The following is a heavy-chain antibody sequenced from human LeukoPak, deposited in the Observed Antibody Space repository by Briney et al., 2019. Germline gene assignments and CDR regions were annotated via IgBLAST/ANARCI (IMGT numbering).Heavy chain of an antibody. CDR2: IYYSGST. D-gene: IGHD3-9*01. J-gene: IGHJ5*02. Sequence: PSETLSLTCTVSGGSISSYYWSWIRQPPGKGLEWIGYIYYSGSTNYNPSLKSRVTISVDTSKNQFSLKLSSVTAADTAVYYYARGGPALLRYFDWLLYPNWFDPWGQGTLVTVSS. CDR1: GGSISSYY. V-gene: IGHV4-59*01. CDR3: ARGGPALLRYFDWLLYPNWFDP.